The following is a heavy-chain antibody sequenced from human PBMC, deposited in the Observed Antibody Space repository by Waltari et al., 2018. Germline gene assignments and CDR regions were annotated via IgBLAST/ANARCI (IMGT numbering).Heavy chain of an antibody. J-gene: IGHJ4*02. V-gene: IGHV3-23*01. CDR2: IRGSGGST. Sequence: EVQLLESGGGLVQPGGSLRLSCAASGFTFSSYAMSWVRQAPGKGLEWVSAIRGSGGSTYYADSGKGRFTISRDNSKNTLYLQMNSLRAEDTAVYYCATRSTVVTPFDYWGQGTLVTVSS. CDR1: GFTFSSYA. CDR3: ATRSTVVTPFDY. D-gene: IGHD4-17*01.